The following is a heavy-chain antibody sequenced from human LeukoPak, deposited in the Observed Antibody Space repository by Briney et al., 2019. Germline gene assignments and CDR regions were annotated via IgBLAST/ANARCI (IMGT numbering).Heavy chain of an antibody. CDR1: GASISSYY. CDR3: ARVMSIAVAGAFDY. Sequence: PSETLSLTCTVSGASISSYYWGWIRQPPGKGLEWIGHVYYSGNTKYNPSLKSRVTISVDTSKTHFSLMLTSVTAADTAVYYCARVMSIAVAGAFDYWGQGTLVTVSS. CDR2: VYYSGNT. V-gene: IGHV4-59*08. D-gene: IGHD6-19*01. J-gene: IGHJ4*02.